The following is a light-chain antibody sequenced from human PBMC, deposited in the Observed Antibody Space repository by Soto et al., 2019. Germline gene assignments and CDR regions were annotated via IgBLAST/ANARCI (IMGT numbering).Light chain of an antibody. V-gene: IGKV3-20*01. CDR1: QSVSSSY. J-gene: IGKJ1*01. CDR3: QQFGSSSWT. Sequence: ESVLTQSPGTLSLSPGEKATLSCRASQSVSSSYLAWYQQKPGQAPRLLIYGASSRATGIPDRFSGSASGTDFTLTVSRLEPEDFAVYYCQQFGSSSWTFGQGTKVEIK. CDR2: GAS.